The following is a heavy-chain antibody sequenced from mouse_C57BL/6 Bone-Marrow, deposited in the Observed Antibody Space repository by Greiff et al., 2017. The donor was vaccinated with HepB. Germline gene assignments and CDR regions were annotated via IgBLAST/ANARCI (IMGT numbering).Heavy chain of an antibody. CDR2: ISYDGSN. CDR3: AREVTTVVVHWYFDV. Sequence: EVQLQQSGPGLVKPSQSLSLTCSVTGYSITSGYYWNWIRQFPGNKLEWMGYISYDGSNNYNPSLKNRISITRDTSKNQFFLKLNSVTTEDTATYYCAREVTTVVVHWYFDVWGTGTTVTVSS. CDR1: GYSITSGYY. V-gene: IGHV3-6*01. D-gene: IGHD1-1*01. J-gene: IGHJ1*03.